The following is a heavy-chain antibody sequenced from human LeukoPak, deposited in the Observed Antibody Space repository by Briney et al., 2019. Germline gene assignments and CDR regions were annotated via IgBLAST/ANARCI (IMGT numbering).Heavy chain of an antibody. Sequence: PSETLSLTCAVYGGSFSGYYWSWIRQPPGKGLEWIGEINHSGSTNYNPSLKSRVTISVDTSKNQFSLKLSSVTAADTAVYYCARLSPKYIVVVPAAIRRPNWFDPWGQGTLVTVSS. CDR3: ARLSPKYIVVVPAAIRRPNWFDP. D-gene: IGHD2-2*01. CDR1: GGSFSGYY. V-gene: IGHV4-34*01. CDR2: INHSGST. J-gene: IGHJ5*02.